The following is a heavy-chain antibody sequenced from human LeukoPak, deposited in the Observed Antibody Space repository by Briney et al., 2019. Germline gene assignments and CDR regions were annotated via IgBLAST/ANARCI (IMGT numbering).Heavy chain of an antibody. J-gene: IGHJ5*02. Sequence: SQTLSLTCAISGDSVSSKSAWNWIRQSPSRGLEWLGRTYYRSTWYNDYAVSVRGRITVNPDTSKNQFSLHLNSVTPEDTAVYYCARRLTQYDCFDPWGQGILVTVSS. CDR3: ARRLTQYDCFDP. V-gene: IGHV6-1*01. CDR2: TYYRSTWYN. CDR1: GDSVSSKSA. D-gene: IGHD2-2*01.